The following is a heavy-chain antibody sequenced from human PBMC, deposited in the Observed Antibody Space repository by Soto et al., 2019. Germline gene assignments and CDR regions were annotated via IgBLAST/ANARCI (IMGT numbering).Heavy chain of an antibody. Sequence: QVQLRESGPGLVKPSQTLSLTCSVSGASVAGGSYYWSWVRQPPGKGLEWIGYIPSRGRPCYNPSLTSRGTISADTSKNQLSLQLTSVTAADTAVYYCARDTYSGYDFGLWGQGTLVTGSS. J-gene: IGHJ5*02. CDR1: GASVAGGSYY. D-gene: IGHD5-12*01. V-gene: IGHV4-30-4*01. CDR3: ARDTYSGYDFGL. CDR2: IPSRGRP.